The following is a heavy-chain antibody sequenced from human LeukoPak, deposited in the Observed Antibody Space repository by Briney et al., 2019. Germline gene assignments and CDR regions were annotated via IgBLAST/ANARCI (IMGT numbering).Heavy chain of an antibody. D-gene: IGHD3-16*02. V-gene: IGHV4-34*01. Sequence: PSETLSLTCAVYGGSFSGYYWSWIRQPPGKGLEWIGEINHSGSTNYNPSLKSRVIISVDTSKNQFSLKLSSVTAADTAVYYCATDGGDYIWGSYRQRNWFDPWGQGTLVTVSS. CDR2: INHSGST. CDR1: GGSFSGYY. CDR3: ATDGGDYIWGSYRQRNWFDP. J-gene: IGHJ5*02.